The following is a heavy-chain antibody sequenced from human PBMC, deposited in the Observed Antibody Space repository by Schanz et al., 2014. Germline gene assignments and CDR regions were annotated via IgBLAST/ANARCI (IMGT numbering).Heavy chain of an antibody. CDR1: GFTLSSYW. CDR2: TNGDGTNA. Sequence: EVKLVESGGGAVRPGGSLRLSCAASGFTLSSYWMHWVRQVPGKGLEWVSCTNGDGTNAKNADAVKGRFTISRDNSKNTLYLQMNTLRAEDTAVYYCARDRGYCSGGSCLTFDYWGQGTLVTVSS. CDR3: ARDRGYCSGGSCLTFDY. J-gene: IGHJ4*02. V-gene: IGHV3-74*01. D-gene: IGHD2-15*01.